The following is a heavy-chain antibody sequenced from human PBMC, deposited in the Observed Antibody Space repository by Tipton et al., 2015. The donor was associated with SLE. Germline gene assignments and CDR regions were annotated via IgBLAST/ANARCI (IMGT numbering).Heavy chain of an antibody. V-gene: IGHV3-23*01. J-gene: IGHJ6*02. Sequence: SGAEVKKPGASVRLSCAGSGFTFTSYAMSWVRQAPGKELEWVSTITGSGTYTYYADSVKGRFTISRDNSKNTVYLQMNSLRAEDTAVYYCWGSYRFDATPDMDVWGQGTAVTVSS. CDR1: GFTFTSYA. CDR2: ITGSGTYT. D-gene: IGHD3-16*02. CDR3: WGSYRFDATPDMDV.